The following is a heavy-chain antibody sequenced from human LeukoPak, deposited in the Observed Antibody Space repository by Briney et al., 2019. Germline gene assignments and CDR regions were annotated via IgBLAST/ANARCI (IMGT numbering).Heavy chain of an antibody. Sequence: PGGSLRLSCAASGFTFSSYEMNWVRQAPGKGLEWVSYISSSGSTIYYADSVKGRFTISRDNAKNSLYLQMNSLRVEDTAVYYCARKHSYGSGFDYWGQGTLVTVST. CDR2: ISSSGSTI. J-gene: IGHJ4*02. D-gene: IGHD3-10*01. V-gene: IGHV3-48*03. CDR3: ARKHSYGSGFDY. CDR1: GFTFSSYE.